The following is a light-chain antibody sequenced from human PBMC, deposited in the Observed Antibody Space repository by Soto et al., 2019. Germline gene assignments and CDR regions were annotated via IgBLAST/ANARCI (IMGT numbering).Light chain of an antibody. V-gene: IGKV3-15*01. CDR2: SAS. Sequence: EIVMTQSPATLSVSPGERATLSCWASQSINSDLAWYQRKPGQAPRLLIYSASTRATGIPARFSGSGSGTKFTLTISSLQSDDSAVYYCQHYTEWPLTFGGGTKVEIK. CDR1: QSINSD. CDR3: QHYTEWPLT. J-gene: IGKJ4*01.